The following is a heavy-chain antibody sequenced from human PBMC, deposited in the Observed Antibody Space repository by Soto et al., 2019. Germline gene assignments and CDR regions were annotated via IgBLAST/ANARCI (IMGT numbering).Heavy chain of an antibody. J-gene: IGHJ4*02. V-gene: IGHV4-39*01. CDR2: IYYSGST. CDR1: GGSISSSSYY. CDR3: ARHSDTAMVTVHY. D-gene: IGHD5-18*01. Sequence: QLQPQESGPGLVKPSETLSLTCTVSGGSISSSSYYWGWIRQPPGKGLEWIGSIYYSGSTYYNPSLKSRVTISVDTSKNQFSLKLSSVTAADTAVYYCARHSDTAMVTVHYWGQGTLVTVSS.